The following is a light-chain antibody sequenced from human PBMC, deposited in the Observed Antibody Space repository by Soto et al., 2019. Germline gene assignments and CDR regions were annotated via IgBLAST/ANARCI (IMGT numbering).Light chain of an antibody. V-gene: IGKV3-15*01. Sequence: EVVMTQSPATVSVSPGEGVTLSCRASQTIGNDLAWYQQKPGQAPRLLIYGASTRATGVPARFSGGGSGTEFTLTISSLQSEDFAFYYCQQNNKWPPVTFGGGTRWIS. CDR1: QTIGND. CDR3: QQNNKWPPVT. J-gene: IGKJ4*01. CDR2: GAS.